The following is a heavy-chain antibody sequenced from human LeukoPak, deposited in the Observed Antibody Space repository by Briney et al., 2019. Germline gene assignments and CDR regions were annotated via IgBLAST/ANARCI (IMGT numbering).Heavy chain of an antibody. CDR1: GFTFSSYW. CDR2: INSDGSST. J-gene: IGHJ6*04. V-gene: IGHV3-74*01. CDR3: ARAQADITMVRGVHYYYYYGMDV. Sequence: GGCLRLSCAASGFTFSSYWMHWVRQAPGKGLVWVSRINSDGSSTSYADSVKGRFTISRDNAKNTLYLQMNSLRAEDTAVYYCARAQADITMVRGVHYYYYYGMDVWGKGTTVTVSS. D-gene: IGHD3-10*01.